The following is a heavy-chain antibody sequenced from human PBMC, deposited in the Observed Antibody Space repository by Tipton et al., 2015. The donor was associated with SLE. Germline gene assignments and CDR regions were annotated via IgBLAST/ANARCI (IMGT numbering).Heavy chain of an antibody. J-gene: IGHJ5*02. Sequence: TLSLTCTVSGGSISSGGHYWTWIRQHPGKGLEWIGSIYYSGSTYYNPSLKSRVTISVDTSKNQFSLKLSSVTAADTAVYYCARGSDTSPGWFDPWGQGTLVTVSS. CDR1: GGSISSGGHY. CDR3: ARGSDTSPGWFDP. CDR2: IYYSGST. D-gene: IGHD2-2*01. V-gene: IGHV4-31*03.